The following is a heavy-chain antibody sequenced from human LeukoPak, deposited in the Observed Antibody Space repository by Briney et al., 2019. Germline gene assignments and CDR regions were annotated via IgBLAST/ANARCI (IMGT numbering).Heavy chain of an antibody. CDR1: GYTFTGYY. V-gene: IGHV1-2*04. D-gene: IGHD3-3*01. J-gene: IGHJ6*02. Sequence: ASVKVSCKASGYTFTGYYMHWVRQAPGQGLEWMGWINPNSGGTNYAQKFQGWVTMTRDTSISTAYMELSRLRSDDTAVYYCARSRITIFGVVINSPGYYYGMDVWGQGATVTVSS. CDR2: INPNSGGT. CDR3: ARSRITIFGVVINSPGYYYGMDV.